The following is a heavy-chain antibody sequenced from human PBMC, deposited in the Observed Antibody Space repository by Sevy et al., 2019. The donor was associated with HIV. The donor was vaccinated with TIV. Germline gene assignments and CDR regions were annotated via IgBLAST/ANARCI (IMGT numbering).Heavy chain of an antibody. J-gene: IGHJ3*02. D-gene: IGHD2-2*02. CDR1: GFTFSSYW. CDR2: IKQDGSEK. V-gene: IGHV3-7*03. Sequence: GGSLRLSCAASGFTFSSYWMSWVRQAPGKGLEWVANIKQDGSEKYYVDSVKGRFTISRDNAKNSLYLQMNSLRAEDTAVYYCARVGVLGYCSSTSCYSAFDIWGQGTMVTVSS. CDR3: ARVGVLGYCSSTSCYSAFDI.